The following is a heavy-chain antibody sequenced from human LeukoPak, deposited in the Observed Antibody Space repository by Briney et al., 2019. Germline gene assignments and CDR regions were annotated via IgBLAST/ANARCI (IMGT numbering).Heavy chain of an antibody. CDR2: INHSGST. J-gene: IGHJ6*02. Sequence: PSETLSLTCAVYGGSFSGYYWGWIRQSPGKGLEWIGEINHSGSTNYNPSLKSRVTISVDTSKNQFSLKLSSVTAADTAVYYCASRRGTMVRGVPYGMDVWGQGTTVTVSS. V-gene: IGHV4-34*01. D-gene: IGHD3-10*01. CDR1: GGSFSGYY. CDR3: ASRRGTMVRGVPYGMDV.